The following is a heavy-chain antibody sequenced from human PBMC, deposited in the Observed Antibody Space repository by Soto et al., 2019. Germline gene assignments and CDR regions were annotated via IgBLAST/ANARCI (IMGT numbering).Heavy chain of an antibody. CDR3: ARRYCSSTSCYAGHPNYYYGMDV. J-gene: IGHJ6*02. CDR2: IIPIFGTA. Sequence: QVQLVQSGAEVKKPGSSVKVSCKASGGTFSSYAISWVRQAPGQGLEWMGGIIPIFGTANYAQKFQGRVTITADESTSTAYMELSSLRSEDTAVYYCARRYCSSTSCYAGHPNYYYGMDVWGQGTTVTVSS. V-gene: IGHV1-69*01. D-gene: IGHD2-2*01. CDR1: GGTFSSYA.